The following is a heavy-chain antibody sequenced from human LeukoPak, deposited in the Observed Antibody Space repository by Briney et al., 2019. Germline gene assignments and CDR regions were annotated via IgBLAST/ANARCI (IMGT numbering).Heavy chain of an antibody. Sequence: GGSLRLSCAASGFTFSSYAMHWVRQAPGKGLEWVAVISYDGSNKYYADSVKGRFTISRDNSKNTLYLQMNSLRAEDTAVYYCARERIVRSYYYGMDVWGQGTTVTVSS. V-gene: IGHV3-30-3*01. J-gene: IGHJ6*02. CDR1: GFTFSSYA. CDR3: ARERIVRSYYYGMDV. D-gene: IGHD1-26*01. CDR2: ISYDGSNK.